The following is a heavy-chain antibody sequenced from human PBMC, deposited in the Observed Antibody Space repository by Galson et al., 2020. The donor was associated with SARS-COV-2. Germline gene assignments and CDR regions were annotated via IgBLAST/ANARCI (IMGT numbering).Heavy chain of an antibody. CDR3: ARDFQNSIYY. D-gene: IGHD3-3*02. CDR1: GDSASSDSAA. J-gene: IGHJ4*01. Sequence: SQTLSLTCALSGDSASSDSAACNSIRQSPSRGIEWLGRTYYRSTRSNDYAQSVERRLTNKPDTSRNHFSLHLDSVTPEDTAIYYCARDFQNSIYYWGHGALVTVSS. CDR2: TYYRSTRSN. V-gene: IGHV6-1*01.